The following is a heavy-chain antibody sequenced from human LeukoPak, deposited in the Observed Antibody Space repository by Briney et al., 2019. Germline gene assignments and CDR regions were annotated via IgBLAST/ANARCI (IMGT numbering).Heavy chain of an antibody. D-gene: IGHD3-16*01. CDR3: AREAAWGNWYFDH. V-gene: IGHV3-33*08. CDR1: GFTFSRHG. Sequence: GRSLRLSCAASGFTFSRHGMHWVRQAPGKGLEWVAVIGDTGRAKYYAGSVEGRFTASRDNFKNTLYLEMNSLRYDDTALYYCAREAAWGNWYFDHWGRGTLVTVSS. CDR2: IGDTGRAK. J-gene: IGHJ2*01.